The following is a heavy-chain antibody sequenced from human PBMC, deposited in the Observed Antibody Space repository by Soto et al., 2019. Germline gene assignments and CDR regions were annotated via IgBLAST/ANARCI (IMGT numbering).Heavy chain of an antibody. Sequence: PSETLSLTCTVSGGSISSGAYYWGWIRQPPGKGLEWIGSIYYSGSTYYNPSLKSRVTISVDTSKNQFSLNLSSVTAADTAVYYCARQRWGSGSYVGLIDYWGQGTLVTVSS. V-gene: IGHV4-39*01. CDR3: ARQRWGSGSYVGLIDY. D-gene: IGHD3-10*01. CDR2: IYYSGST. CDR1: GGSISSGAYY. J-gene: IGHJ4*02.